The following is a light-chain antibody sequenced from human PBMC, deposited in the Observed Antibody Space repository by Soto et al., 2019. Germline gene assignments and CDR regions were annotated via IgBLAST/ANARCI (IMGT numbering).Light chain of an antibody. J-gene: IGKJ1*01. V-gene: IGKV3-20*01. Sequence: ETVLTQSPGTLSLSPGERATLSCRASQSVSSNYVALYQQKPGQAPRLLMYGASTRATGIPDRFSGSGSGTDFTLTISRLEPEDFAVYYCQQFGRSPPSWTFGQGTKVEIK. CDR1: QSVSSNY. CDR3: QQFGRSPPSWT. CDR2: GAS.